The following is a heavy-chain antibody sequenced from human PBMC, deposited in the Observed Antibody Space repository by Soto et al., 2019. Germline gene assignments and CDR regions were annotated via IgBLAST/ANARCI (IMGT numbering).Heavy chain of an antibody. CDR2: XSXXXGXI. CDR1: GFTFEDYA. CDR3: AKGAGNYYDRYFDF. D-gene: IGHD3-16*01. Sequence: TGGSLRLSCAASGFTFEDYAMHWVRQVPGKGLEWVXGXSXXXGXIXXXDXXXXRFTISRDNAKNSLYLQVKSLRVEDTALYYCAKGAGNYYDRYFDFWGPGALVTVSS. V-gene: IGHV3-9*01. J-gene: IGHJ4*02.